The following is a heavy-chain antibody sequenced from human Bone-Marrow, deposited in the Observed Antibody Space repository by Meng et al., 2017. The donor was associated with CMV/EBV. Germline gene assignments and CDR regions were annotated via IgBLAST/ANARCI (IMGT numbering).Heavy chain of an antibody. V-gene: IGHV4-39*07. Sequence: QLQLQESGPGLVKPSETLSLTGTVSGGSISSSSYYWGWIRQPPGKGLEWIGSIYYSGSTYYNPSLKSRVTISVDTSKNQFSLKLSSVTAADTAVYYCAKKGVGPRHFDYWGQGTLVTVSS. D-gene: IGHD1-26*01. CDR1: GGSISSSSYY. J-gene: IGHJ4*02. CDR2: IYYSGST. CDR3: AKKGVGPRHFDY.